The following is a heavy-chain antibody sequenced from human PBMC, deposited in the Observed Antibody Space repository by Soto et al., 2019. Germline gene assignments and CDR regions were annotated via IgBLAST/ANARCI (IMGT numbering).Heavy chain of an antibody. D-gene: IGHD2-8*01. CDR1: GFSLSTSGVG. Sequence: QITLKESGPTLVKPTQPLTLTCTFSGFSLSTSGVGVGWIRQSPGKALEWLALIYWDDDKRYSPSLKSRLTITKDTSQNQVVLTMTNLDPVDTATYCCAHSRTIYAFDIWGQGTMVTVSS. CDR3: AHSRTIYAFDI. J-gene: IGHJ3*02. V-gene: IGHV2-5*02. CDR2: IYWDDDK.